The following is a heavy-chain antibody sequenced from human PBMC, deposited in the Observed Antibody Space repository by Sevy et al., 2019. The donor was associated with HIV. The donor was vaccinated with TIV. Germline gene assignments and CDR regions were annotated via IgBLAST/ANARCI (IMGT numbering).Heavy chain of an antibody. Sequence: SETLSLTCAVYGGSFSGYYWSWIRQPPGMGLEWIGEINHSGSTNYNPSLKSRVTISVDTSKNQFSLKLSSVTAADTAVYYCARVGIAARRGWFDPWGQRTLVTVSS. CDR2: INHSGST. CDR1: GGSFSGYY. D-gene: IGHD6-6*01. J-gene: IGHJ5*02. CDR3: ARVGIAARRGWFDP. V-gene: IGHV4-34*01.